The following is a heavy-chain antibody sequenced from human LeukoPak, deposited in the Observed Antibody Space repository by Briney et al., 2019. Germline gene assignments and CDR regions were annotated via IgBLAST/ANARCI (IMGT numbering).Heavy chain of an antibody. V-gene: IGHV3-30*02. CDR1: GFTFSSYG. D-gene: IGHD3-22*01. CDR2: IRYDGSNK. CDR3: ARALPDYYDSSGYYLTFDY. Sequence: GGSLRLSCAASGFTFSSYGMHWVRQAPGKGLEWVAFIRYDGSNKYYADSVKGRFTISRDNSKNTLYLQMNSLRAEDTAVYYCARALPDYYDSSGYYLTFDYWGQGTLVTVSS. J-gene: IGHJ4*02.